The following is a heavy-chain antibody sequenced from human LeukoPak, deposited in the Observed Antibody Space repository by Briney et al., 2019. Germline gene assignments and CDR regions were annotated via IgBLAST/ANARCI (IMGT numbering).Heavy chain of an antibody. V-gene: IGHV4-34*01. J-gene: IGHJ3*02. CDR3: ARSAPRITMIVVVINAFDI. CDR2: INHSGST. Sequence: SETLSLTCTVSGGSISSYYWSWIRQPPGKGLEWIGEINHSGSTNYNPSLKSRVTISVDTSKNQFSLKLSSVTAADTAVYYCARSAPRITMIVVVINAFDIWGQGTMVTVSS. D-gene: IGHD3-22*01. CDR1: GGSISSYY.